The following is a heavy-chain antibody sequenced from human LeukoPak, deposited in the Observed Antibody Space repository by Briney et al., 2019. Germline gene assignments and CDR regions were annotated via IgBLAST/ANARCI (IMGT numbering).Heavy chain of an antibody. CDR1: GYSFTSYW. D-gene: IGHD2-15*01. CDR3: GRHRSLHSRCGSCCYGMDV. V-gene: IGHV5-51*01. J-gene: IGHJ6*02. CDR2: IYPGDSDT. Sequence: GESLKISCKGSGYSFTSYWIGWVRQMPGKGLEWMGIIYPGDSDTRYSPSFRGQVTISADKSISTAYLQWSSLKASDTAMYYCGRHRSLHSRCGSCCYGMDVWGQGTTVTVSS.